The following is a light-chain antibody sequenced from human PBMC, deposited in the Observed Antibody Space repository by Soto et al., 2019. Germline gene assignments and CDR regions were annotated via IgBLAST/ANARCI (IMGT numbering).Light chain of an antibody. CDR2: GAS. Sequence: EIVLTQSPGTLSLSPGNSVTLSCRASQTVSGTYLAWYQQKPGQAPRLLIYGASSRATGITDRFRGSGSGNDFTLTISRLEPEDIAVYYCQHYGSAPLFTFGPGTKVDIK. CDR3: QHYGSAPLFT. V-gene: IGKV3-20*01. J-gene: IGKJ3*01. CDR1: QTVSGTY.